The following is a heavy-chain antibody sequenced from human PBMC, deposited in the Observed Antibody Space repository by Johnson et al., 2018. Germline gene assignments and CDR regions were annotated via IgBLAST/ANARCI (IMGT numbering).Heavy chain of an antibody. CDR2: ISWNSGSI. CDR1: GFTFDDYA. Sequence: EVQLVESGGGLVQPGRSLRLSCAASGFTFDDYAMHWVRQAPGKGLEWVSGISWNSGSIGYADSVKGRFTISRDNAKNSLYLQMNSRRAEDTALYYCAKDKTTVTTTLDVWGKGTTVTVSS. J-gene: IGHJ6*04. D-gene: IGHD4-17*01. CDR3: AKDKTTVTTTLDV. V-gene: IGHV3-9*01.